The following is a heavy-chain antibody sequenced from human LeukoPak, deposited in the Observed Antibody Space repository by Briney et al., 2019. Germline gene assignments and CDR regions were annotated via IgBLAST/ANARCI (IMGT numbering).Heavy chain of an antibody. CDR2: IYYSGST. V-gene: IGHV4-59*01. D-gene: IGHD6-25*01. CDR3: ARVLGYPGAFDI. J-gene: IGHJ3*02. CDR1: GGSISSYY. Sequence: SETLSLTCTVSGGSISSYYWSWIRQPPGKGLEWIGYIYYSGSTNYNPSLKSRVTISVDTSKNQFSLKLSSVTAADTAVYYCARVLGYPGAFDIWGRGTMVTVSS.